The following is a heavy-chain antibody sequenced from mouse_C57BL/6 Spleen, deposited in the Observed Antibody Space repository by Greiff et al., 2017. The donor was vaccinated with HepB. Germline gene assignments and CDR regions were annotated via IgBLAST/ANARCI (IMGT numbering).Heavy chain of an antibody. D-gene: IGHD1-1*01. CDR3: ARSTTVDYFDY. Sequence: QVQLKESGAELVRPGSSVKLSCKASGYTFTSYWMDWVKQRPGQGLEWIGNIYPSDSETHYNQKFKDKATLTVDKSSSTAYMQLSSLTSEDSAVYYCARSTTVDYFDYWGQGTTLTVSS. V-gene: IGHV1-61*01. J-gene: IGHJ2*01. CDR1: GYTFTSYW. CDR2: IYPSDSET.